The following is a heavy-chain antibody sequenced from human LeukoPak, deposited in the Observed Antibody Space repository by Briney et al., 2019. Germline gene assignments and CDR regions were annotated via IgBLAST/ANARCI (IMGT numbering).Heavy chain of an antibody. V-gene: IGHV3-23*01. CDR1: GFTVSSNY. CDR2: ISGSGGST. CDR3: AKCPYAVNWNLFDY. Sequence: GGSLRLSCAASGFTVSSNYMSWVRQAPGKGLEWVSAISGSGGSTSYADSVKGRFTISRDNSKNTLYLQMNSLRTEDTAVYYCAKCPYAVNWNLFDYWGQGTLVTVSS. J-gene: IGHJ4*02. D-gene: IGHD1-20*01.